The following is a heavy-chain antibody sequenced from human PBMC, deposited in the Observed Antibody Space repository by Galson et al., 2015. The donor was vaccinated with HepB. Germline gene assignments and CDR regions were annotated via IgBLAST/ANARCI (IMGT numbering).Heavy chain of an antibody. CDR1: GFSFSDYA. D-gene: IGHD1-26*01. Sequence: SLRLSCAASGFSFSDYALHWVRQAPGKGLEWVAVIWYDGSKEYYAGSVKGRFTISRDNSKNTLYLQMNSLRAEDTAVYYCASYRFDYWGQGTLVTVSS. V-gene: IGHV3-33*01. J-gene: IGHJ4*02. CDR2: IWYDGSKE. CDR3: ASYRFDY.